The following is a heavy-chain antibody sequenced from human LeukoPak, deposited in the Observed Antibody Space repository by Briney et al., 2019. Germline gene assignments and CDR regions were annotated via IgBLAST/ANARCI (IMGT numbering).Heavy chain of an antibody. Sequence: PSETLSLTCTVSGDSISNSFWWSWVRQAPGKGLEWVSGINWNGGSTGYADSVKGRFTISRDNAKNSLYLQMNSLRAEDTALYYCARSLGYSYGPFDYWGQGTLVTVSS. CDR1: GDSISNSFW. J-gene: IGHJ4*02. V-gene: IGHV3-20*04. D-gene: IGHD5-18*01. CDR3: ARSLGYSYGPFDY. CDR2: INWNGGST.